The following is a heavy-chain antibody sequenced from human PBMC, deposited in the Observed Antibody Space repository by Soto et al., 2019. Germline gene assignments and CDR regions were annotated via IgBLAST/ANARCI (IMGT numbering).Heavy chain of an antibody. CDR1: GGTISSNS. CDR3: ATQSNSIRVSGVYDAFDI. Sequence: QEQLVQSGAEVKRPGSSMKVSCKASGGTISSNSINWVRQAPGQGLEWMGGIIPMFGSTKYAQRFEGRVTITADESTNTAYLEVNSLRSDDTAVFYCATQSNSIRVSGVYDAFDIWGQGTVVTVSS. D-gene: IGHD5-12*01. CDR2: IIPMFGST. V-gene: IGHV1-69*01. J-gene: IGHJ3*02.